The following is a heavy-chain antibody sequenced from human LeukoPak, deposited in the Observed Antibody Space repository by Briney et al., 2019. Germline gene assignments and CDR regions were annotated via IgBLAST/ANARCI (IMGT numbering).Heavy chain of an antibody. CDR2: MDPNSGNT. Sequence: ASVKVSCKASGYTFTSYDINWVRQATGQGLEWMGWMDPNSGNTGYAQKFQGRVTMTRNTSIRTAYMELSSLRSEDTAIYYCARKSLGSRGYYFDYWGQGTLVTVSS. J-gene: IGHJ4*02. D-gene: IGHD3-10*01. CDR3: ARKSLGSRGYYFDY. V-gene: IGHV1-8*01. CDR1: GYTFTSYD.